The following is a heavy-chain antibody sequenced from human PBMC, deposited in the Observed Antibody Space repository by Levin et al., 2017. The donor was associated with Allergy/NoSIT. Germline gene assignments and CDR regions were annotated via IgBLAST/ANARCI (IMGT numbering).Heavy chain of an antibody. D-gene: IGHD3-10*01. Sequence: GESLKISCAASGFSFSTYAMNWVRQAPGKGLEWVAVIWFDGSNKYYGDSVKGRFTISRDNSKNTVYLQMNSLRAEDTAVYYCAKGGDDPRVFEYWGQGTLVTVSS. CDR2: IWFDGSNK. V-gene: IGHV3-33*06. CDR1: GFSFSTYA. J-gene: IGHJ4*02. CDR3: AKGGDDPRVFEY.